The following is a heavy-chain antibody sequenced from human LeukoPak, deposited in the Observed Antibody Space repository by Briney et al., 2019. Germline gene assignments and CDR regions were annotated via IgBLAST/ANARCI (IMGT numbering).Heavy chain of an antibody. D-gene: IGHD1/OR15-1a*01. CDR3: AKDGTRTRYNWFDS. CDR2: IIAEFDTT. Sequence: GGSLRLSCAASGFTFPNYAMSWVRQAPGKGLEWVSGIIAEFDTTYYADSVRGRFTISRDHSTNTLYLQMNRLRAEDTAMYYCAKDGTRTRYNWFDSWGQGTLVTVS. J-gene: IGHJ5*01. CDR1: GFTFPNYA. V-gene: IGHV3-23*01.